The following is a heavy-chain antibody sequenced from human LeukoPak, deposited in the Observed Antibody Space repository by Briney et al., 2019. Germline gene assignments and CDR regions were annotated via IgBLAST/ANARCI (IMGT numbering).Heavy chain of an antibody. V-gene: IGHV3-33*01. D-gene: IGHD2-15*01. Sequence: GGSLRLSCAASGFTFSSYGMHWVRQAPGKGLEWVAVIWYDGSNKYYADSVKGRLTISRDNSKNTMYLQMNSLRAEDTAVYYCAREVLGYCSGGSCYEGGHWFDPWGQGTLVTVSS. CDR2: IWYDGSNK. J-gene: IGHJ5*02. CDR1: GFTFSSYG. CDR3: AREVLGYCSGGSCYEGGHWFDP.